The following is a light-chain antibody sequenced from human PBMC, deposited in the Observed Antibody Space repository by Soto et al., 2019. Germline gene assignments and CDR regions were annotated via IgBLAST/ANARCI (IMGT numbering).Light chain of an antibody. J-gene: IGLJ1*01. CDR2: DVT. CDR1: SSDVGGYNY. Sequence: QSVLTQPASVSGSPGQSITISCTGTSSDVGGYNYVSWYQQHPGKAPRFVIYDVTNRPSGVSNRFSGSKSGNTASLTISGLQAEDEDDYYCSSYTTSNTRQVVFGTGTKLTVL. V-gene: IGLV2-14*01. CDR3: SSYTTSNTRQVV.